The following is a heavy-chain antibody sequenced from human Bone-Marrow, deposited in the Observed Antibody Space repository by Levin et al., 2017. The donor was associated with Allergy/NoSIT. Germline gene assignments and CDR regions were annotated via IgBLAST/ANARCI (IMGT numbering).Heavy chain of an antibody. Sequence: GESLKISCVASGFTFSSYNMNWVRQAPGKGLEWVASISYGSGNIYYADSVKGRFTISRDNAKNSLYLQMNSLRAEDTAVYYCARDQRGYFDYWGQGTLVTVSS. V-gene: IGHV3-21*01. D-gene: IGHD3-10*01. CDR2: ISYGSGNI. J-gene: IGHJ4*02. CDR1: GFTFSSYN. CDR3: ARDQRGYFDY.